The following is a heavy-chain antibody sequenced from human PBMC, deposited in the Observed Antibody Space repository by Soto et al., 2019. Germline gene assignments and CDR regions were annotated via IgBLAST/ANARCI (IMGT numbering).Heavy chain of an antibody. V-gene: IGHV3-13*05. CDR3: AKEGYVSGFF. CDR2: IANTGDP. CDR1: GFVFSSYD. D-gene: IGHD3-10*01. Sequence: EVQLEESGGGLVQRGGSLRLSCAASGFVFSSYDMHWVRHTTGAGLEWVSVIANTGDPYYSDSVKGRFTISRDNAKNALYLQMNSLRAEDTAVYYCAKEGYVSGFFWGQGTLVTVSS. J-gene: IGHJ4*02.